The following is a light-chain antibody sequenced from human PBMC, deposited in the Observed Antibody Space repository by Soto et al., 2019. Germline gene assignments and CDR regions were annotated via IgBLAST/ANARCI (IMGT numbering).Light chain of an antibody. CDR1: QSVSSR. CDR3: QQYLSSPRT. CDR2: GAS. J-gene: IGKJ1*01. Sequence: EILMTQSPGTLSLSPGERATLSCRASQSVSSRLAWYQQKPGQAPRLLIYGASIRATGIPDRFSGSGSGTDFTLTISRLEPEDFAVYYCQQYLSSPRTFGQGTKVDIK. V-gene: IGKV3-20*01.